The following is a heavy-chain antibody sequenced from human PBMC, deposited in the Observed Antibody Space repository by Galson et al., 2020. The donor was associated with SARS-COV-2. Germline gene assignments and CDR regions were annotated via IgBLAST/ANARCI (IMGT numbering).Heavy chain of an antibody. V-gene: IGHV3-21*01. CDR2: ISSGSVYI. D-gene: IGHD1-26*01. J-gene: IGHJ6*02. Sequence: GGSLRLSCTVSGFTFNIYSMNWVRHVPGKGLEWVSTISSGSVYIYYADSVKGRFTISRDNAKDSLYLQMNSLRVEDTAIYYCARDASWAMFGMDVWGQGTAVTVSS. CDR1: GFTFNIYS. CDR3: ARDASWAMFGMDV.